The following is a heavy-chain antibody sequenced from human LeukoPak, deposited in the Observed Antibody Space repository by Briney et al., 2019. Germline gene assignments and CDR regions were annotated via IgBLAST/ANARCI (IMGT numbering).Heavy chain of an antibody. D-gene: IGHD2-15*01. CDR2: ISSSGSTI. CDR3: ARVLRYCSGGNCYSGGLGYMDV. Sequence: GGSLRLSCAASGFTFSSSSMNWVRQAPGKGLEWVSYISSSGSTIYYADSVKGRFTISRDNAKNSLFLQMNSLRAEDTAVYYCARVLRYCSGGNCYSGGLGYMDVWGKGTTVTISS. CDR1: GFTFSSSS. J-gene: IGHJ6*03. V-gene: IGHV3-48*04.